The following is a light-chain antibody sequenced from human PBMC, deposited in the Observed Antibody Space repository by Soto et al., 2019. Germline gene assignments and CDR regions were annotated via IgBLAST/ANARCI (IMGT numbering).Light chain of an antibody. CDR1: GSDVGGYNY. V-gene: IGLV2-8*01. CDR2: EVS. CDR3: SSYEGSNTFV. Sequence: QSVLTQPPSASGSPGQSVSISCTGTGSDVGGYNYVSWYQQHPVKAPKLMIYEVSKRPSGVPDRFSGSKSGNTASLTVSGLQAEDEADYYCSSYEGSNTFVFGTGTKVTVL. J-gene: IGLJ1*01.